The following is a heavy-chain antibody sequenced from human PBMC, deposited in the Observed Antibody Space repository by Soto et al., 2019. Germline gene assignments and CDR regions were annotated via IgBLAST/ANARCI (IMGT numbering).Heavy chain of an antibody. CDR1: GGTFSSYA. V-gene: IGHV1-69*13. CDR2: IIPIFGTA. CDR3: ATGYSSGWRIDYYGMDV. Sequence: SVKVSCKASGGTFSSYAISWVRQATGQGLEWMGGIIPIFGTANYAQKFQGRVTITADESTSTAYMELSSLRSEDTAVYYCATGYSSGWRIDYYGMDVWGQGTTVTVSS. J-gene: IGHJ6*02. D-gene: IGHD6-19*01.